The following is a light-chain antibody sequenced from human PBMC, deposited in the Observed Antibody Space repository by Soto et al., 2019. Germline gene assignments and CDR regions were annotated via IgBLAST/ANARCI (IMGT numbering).Light chain of an antibody. V-gene: IGKV3-15*01. CDR2: GAS. CDR3: QQYNNWPQT. Sequence: EIVMMQSPDTLSVSPGERATLSCRASQSVSSNVAWYQQIPGQAPRVLIYGASTRATGISARFSGSASGTEFTLTISSLQSEDFAVYYCQQYNNWPQTFGQGTKVEIK. CDR1: QSVSSN. J-gene: IGKJ1*01.